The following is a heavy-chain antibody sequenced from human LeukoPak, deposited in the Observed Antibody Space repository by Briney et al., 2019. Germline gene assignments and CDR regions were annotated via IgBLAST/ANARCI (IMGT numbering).Heavy chain of an antibody. CDR3: ASPITMIVVVTANPYDAFDI. CDR1: GFSSSSYA. CDR2: IRGSGTNT. Sequence: GGSLRLSCAASGFSSSSYAMSWVRQAPGKGLEWVSTIRGSGTNTDYADSVKGRFTISRDNSKNTLYLQMNSLRAGDTAVYYCASPITMIVVVTANPYDAFDIWGQGTMVTVSS. J-gene: IGHJ3*02. D-gene: IGHD3-22*01. V-gene: IGHV3-23*01.